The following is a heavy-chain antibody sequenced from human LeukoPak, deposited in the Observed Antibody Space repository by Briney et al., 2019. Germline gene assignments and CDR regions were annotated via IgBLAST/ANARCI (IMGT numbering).Heavy chain of an antibody. V-gene: IGHV3-30*18. D-gene: IGHD2-15*01. CDR3: AKGGVVVAAADLFDY. J-gene: IGHJ4*02. CDR1: GLTFSSYG. Sequence: GGSLRLSCAASGLTFSSYGMPWVRQAPGKGLEWVAVISYDGSNKYYADSVKGRFTISRDNSKNTLYLQMNSLRAEDTAVYYCAKGGVVVAAADLFDYWGQGTLVTVSS. CDR2: ISYDGSNK.